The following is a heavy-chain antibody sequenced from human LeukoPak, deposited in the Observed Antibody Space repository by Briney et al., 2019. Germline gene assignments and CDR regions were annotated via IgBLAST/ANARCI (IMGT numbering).Heavy chain of an antibody. CDR3: AIYSGYGTNAFDI. J-gene: IGHJ3*02. CDR1: GFTFCSYA. D-gene: IGHD5-12*01. Sequence: GGSLRLSRAAPGFTFCSYAMTWVRQSPGKGLEWVSDISGGGGNTYYADSVKGRFTISRDNSKNTLYLQMHSLRAEDTAVYYCAIYSGYGTNAFDIWGQGTMVTVSS. CDR2: ISGGGGNT. V-gene: IGHV3-23*01.